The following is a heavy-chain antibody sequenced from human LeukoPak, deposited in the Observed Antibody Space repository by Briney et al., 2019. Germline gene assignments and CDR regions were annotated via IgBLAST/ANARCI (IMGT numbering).Heavy chain of an antibody. D-gene: IGHD4-23*01. J-gene: IGHJ4*02. Sequence: GASVKVSCKASGYTFTTYDINWVRQATGQGLEWMGWMNPNSGNTGYAQKFQGRVTMTRNTSISTAYMELGSLRSEDTAVYYCARGRGDYGGNSAFDYWGQGTLVTVSS. CDR2: MNPNSGNT. V-gene: IGHV1-8*01. CDR1: GYTFTTYD. CDR3: ARGRGDYGGNSAFDY.